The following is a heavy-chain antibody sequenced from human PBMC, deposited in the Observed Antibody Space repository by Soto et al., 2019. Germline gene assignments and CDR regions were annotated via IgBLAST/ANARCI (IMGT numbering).Heavy chain of an antibody. V-gene: IGHV1-2*02. CDR2: INPNSGDT. CDR3: ARVPCITTTCSPLNWFDP. Sequence: QVQLVQSGAEVKEPGASVKVSCKASGYTFTGYYIHWVRQAPGQGLEWMGWINPNSGDTNSAQKFQGRVTMTRDTSISTAYMELSRLRSDDTAVYYCARVPCITTTCSPLNWFDPCGQGTLVTVSS. J-gene: IGHJ5*02. D-gene: IGHD2-2*01. CDR1: GYTFTGYY.